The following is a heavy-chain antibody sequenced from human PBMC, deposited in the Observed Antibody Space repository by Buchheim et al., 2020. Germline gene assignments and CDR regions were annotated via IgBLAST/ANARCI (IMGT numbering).Heavy chain of an antibody. J-gene: IGHJ4*02. CDR1: GFTFSSYS. CDR3: ARGGASQLLHYFDY. Sequence: EVQLVESGGGLVQPGGSLRLSCAASGFTFSSYSMNWVRQAPGKGLEWVSYISSSSRIIYYADSVKGRFTISRDNAKNSLYLQMDSLRDGDTAVYYCARGGASQLLHYFDYWGQGTL. D-gene: IGHD2-2*01. CDR2: ISSSSRII. V-gene: IGHV3-48*02.